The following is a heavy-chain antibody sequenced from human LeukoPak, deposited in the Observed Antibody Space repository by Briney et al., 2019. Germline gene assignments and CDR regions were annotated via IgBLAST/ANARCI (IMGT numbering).Heavy chain of an antibody. J-gene: IGHJ4*02. Sequence: SETLSLTCTVSGGSISSGCYCWSWIRQPAGKGLEWFGRIYTSGSTNYNPSLKSRVTISVDTSKNQFSLKLSSVTAADTAVYYCARLRAGYSSGWYDYWGQGTLVTVSS. V-gene: IGHV4-61*02. CDR1: GGSISSGCYC. CDR3: ARLRAGYSSGWYDY. CDR2: IYTSGST. D-gene: IGHD6-19*01.